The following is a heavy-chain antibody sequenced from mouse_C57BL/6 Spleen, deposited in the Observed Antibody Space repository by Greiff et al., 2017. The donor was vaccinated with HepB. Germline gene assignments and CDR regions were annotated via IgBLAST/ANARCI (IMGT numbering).Heavy chain of an antibody. D-gene: IGHD1-1*01. CDR1: GFSFNTYA. Sequence: EVMLVESGGGLVQPKGSLKLSCAASGFSFNTYAMNWVRQAPGKGLEWVARIRSKSNNYATYYADSVKDRFTISRDDSESMLYLQMNNLKTEDTAVYYCVRPFITTEGFAYWGQGTLVTVSA. V-gene: IGHV10-1*01. CDR3: VRPFITTEGFAY. J-gene: IGHJ3*01. CDR2: IRSKSNNYAT.